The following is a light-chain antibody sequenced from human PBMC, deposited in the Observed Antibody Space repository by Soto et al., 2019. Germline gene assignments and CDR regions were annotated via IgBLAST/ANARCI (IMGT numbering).Light chain of an antibody. CDR3: SSFTTSNTWV. J-gene: IGLJ3*02. CDR1: SSDVGGFNY. V-gene: IGLV2-14*01. CDR2: EVG. Sequence: QFALPQPASVSGSPGQSITISCTGTSSDVGGFNYVSWYQQYPGEAPKLLIYEVGNRPSGVSSRFSGSKSGNTASLTISGLQADDEGDYYCSSFTTSNTWVFGGGTKLTVL.